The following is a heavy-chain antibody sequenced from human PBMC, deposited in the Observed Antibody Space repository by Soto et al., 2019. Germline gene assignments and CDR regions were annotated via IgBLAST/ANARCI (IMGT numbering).Heavy chain of an antibody. CDR1: GFPFSSYV. CDR2: ISIDGGNK. D-gene: IGHD2-21*02. V-gene: IGHV3-30*03. J-gene: IGHJ4*02. Sequence: QVQLVESGGGVVQPGTSLRLSCAASGFPFSSYVMHWVRQAPGKGLEWVALISIDGGNKYYADSVKGRFTISRDNSKNTVYLPMNSLRGEDTAVYYCARERRFVVVTATDYWGQGTLVTVSS. CDR3: ARERRFVVVTATDY.